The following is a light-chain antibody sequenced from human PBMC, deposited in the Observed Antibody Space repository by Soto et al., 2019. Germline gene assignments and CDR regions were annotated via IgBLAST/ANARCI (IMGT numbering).Light chain of an antibody. Sequence: ESVLTQSPATLSLCLGERATLSCRASESVSRCLAWYQQKPGQAPRLLIYDATNRATGIPARFSGSGSGTDFTLTISSLEPEDFALYFCQQCSNWPPTFGQGTKVGIK. CDR3: QQCSNWPPT. CDR1: ESVSRC. J-gene: IGKJ1*01. CDR2: DAT. V-gene: IGKV3-11*01.